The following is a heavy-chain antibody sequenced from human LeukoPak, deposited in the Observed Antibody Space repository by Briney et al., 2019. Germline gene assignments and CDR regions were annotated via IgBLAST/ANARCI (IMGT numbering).Heavy chain of an antibody. Sequence: PGGSLRLSCAASGFTFSSYWMSWVRQAPGKGLEWVGFITSKGYGGTTEYAASLKGRFTISRDDSKNIAYLQMNSLKTEDTAVYYCTTLDFDFWSGSRPLDYWGQGTLVTVSS. CDR1: GFTFSSYW. D-gene: IGHD3-3*01. CDR3: TTLDFDFWSGSRPLDY. CDR2: ITSKGYGGTT. V-gene: IGHV3-49*04. J-gene: IGHJ4*02.